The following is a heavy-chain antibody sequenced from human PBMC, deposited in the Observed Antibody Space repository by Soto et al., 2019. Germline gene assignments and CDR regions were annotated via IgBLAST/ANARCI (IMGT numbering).Heavy chain of an antibody. CDR2: IYYSGST. CDR1: GGSISRGNDY. D-gene: IGHD3-9*01. CDR3: ASTPLTGNKRDYYFDY. V-gene: IGHV4-30-4*01. J-gene: IGHJ4*02. Sequence: SETLSLTCTVSGGSISRGNDYWSWIRQPPGKGLEWIGHIYYSGSTYYNPSLKSRVTISADTSKNQLSLKLSSVTAADTAVYYWASTPLTGNKRDYYFDYWGQGTLVTVSS.